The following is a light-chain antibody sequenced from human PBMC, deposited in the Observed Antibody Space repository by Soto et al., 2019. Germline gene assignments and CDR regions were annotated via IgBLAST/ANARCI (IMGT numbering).Light chain of an antibody. CDR2: GNN. Sequence: QSVLTQPPSVSAAPGQKVTISCSGSSSNIGNNYVSWYQQLPGTAPKLLVYGNNNRPSGVPDRFSASKSGTSASLAITGLQAEDEADFYCKSFDSSMSAYVFGTGTKVTVL. J-gene: IGLJ1*01. CDR1: SSNIGNNY. CDR3: KSFDSSMSAYV. V-gene: IGLV1-40*01.